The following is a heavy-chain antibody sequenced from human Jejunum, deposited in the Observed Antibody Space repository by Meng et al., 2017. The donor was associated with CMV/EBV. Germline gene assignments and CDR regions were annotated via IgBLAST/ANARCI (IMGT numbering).Heavy chain of an antibody. V-gene: IGHV1-18*01. CDR2: IIAYNGNT. D-gene: IGHD4-23*01. CDR3: ARVLLGYGGNPAF. J-gene: IGHJ4*02. CDR1: GYAFTTFG. Sequence: CKASGYAFTTFGFSWVRQAPGQGLEWMGWIIAYNGNTNNAQKFQGRVTMTTDTSTTTAYMELRNLKSDDTAVYYCARVLLGYGGNPAFWGQGTLVTVSS.